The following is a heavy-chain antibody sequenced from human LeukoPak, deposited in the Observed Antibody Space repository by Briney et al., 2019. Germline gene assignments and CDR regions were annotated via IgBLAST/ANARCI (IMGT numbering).Heavy chain of an antibody. V-gene: IGHV1-69*06. CDR2: IIPIFGTA. Sequence: SVKVSCKASGGTFSSYAISWVRQAPGQGLEWMGGIIPIFGTANYAQKFQGRVTITADKSTSTAYMELSSLRSEDTAVYYCARDSHYYGSGSYSVYYYYMDVWGKGTTVTVSS. CDR1: GGTFSSYA. D-gene: IGHD3-10*01. CDR3: ARDSHYYGSGSYSVYYYYMDV. J-gene: IGHJ6*03.